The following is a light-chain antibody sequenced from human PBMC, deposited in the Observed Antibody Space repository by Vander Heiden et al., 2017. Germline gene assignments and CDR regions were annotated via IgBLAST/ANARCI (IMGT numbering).Light chain of an antibody. CDR1: TSNIGSNY. J-gene: IGLJ3*02. Sequence: QPVLTQPPSVSAAPGQKVTISFSGSTSNIGSNYVSWYQNFPGTAPKLLIYATYERPSGIPDRFSGSKSGTSATLGITGLQPGDEAHYYCGTWDTSLGAGVFGGGTKLTVL. CDR2: ATY. V-gene: IGLV1-51*01. CDR3: GTWDTSLGAGV.